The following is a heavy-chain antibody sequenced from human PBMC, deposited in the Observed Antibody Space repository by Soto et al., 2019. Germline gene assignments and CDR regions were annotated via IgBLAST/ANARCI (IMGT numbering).Heavy chain of an antibody. D-gene: IGHD3-22*01. CDR2: IYWDDDK. Sequence: QITLKESGPRLVKHTQTLTLTCTFSGFSLSTNGAGVGWIRQSPGKAVEWLALIYWDDDKRYSPSLKSRLTITKDTSKNQVVLTMTNMDPVDTGTYYCAHADRDSSGYYDYFDYWGQGALVTVSS. CDR1: GFSLSTNGAG. V-gene: IGHV2-5*02. CDR3: AHADRDSSGYYDYFDY. J-gene: IGHJ4*02.